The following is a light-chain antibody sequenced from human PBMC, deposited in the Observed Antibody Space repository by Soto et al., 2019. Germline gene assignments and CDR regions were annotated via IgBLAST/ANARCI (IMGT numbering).Light chain of an antibody. J-gene: IGLJ1*01. CDR1: SSDVGSYNL. Sequence: QSVLTQPPSASGTPGQRVTISCTGTSSDVGSYNLVSWYQQHPGKAPKLMIYEGSKRPSGVSNRFSGYKSGNTASLTISGLQAEDEADYYCCSYAGSSTPRVFGTGTKLTVL. V-gene: IGLV2-23*01. CDR3: CSYAGSSTPRV. CDR2: EGS.